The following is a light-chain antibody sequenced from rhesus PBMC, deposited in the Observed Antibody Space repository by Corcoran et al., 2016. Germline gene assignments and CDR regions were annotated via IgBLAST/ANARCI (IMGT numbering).Light chain of an antibody. J-gene: IGKJ1*01. CDR3: QQHNSYPRT. Sequence: DIQMTQSPSSLSASVGDTVTITCGASQDTRRHVNWFQQKPGKAPKLLIYVASSLESGVPSRFSGSGSGTEFTLTISSLQPEDFATYYCQQHNSYPRTFGQGTKVEIK. V-gene: IGKV1-28*02. CDR1: QDTRRH. CDR2: VAS.